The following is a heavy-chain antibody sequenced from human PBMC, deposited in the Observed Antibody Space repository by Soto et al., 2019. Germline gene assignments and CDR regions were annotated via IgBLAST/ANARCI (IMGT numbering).Heavy chain of an antibody. Sequence: GASVKVSCKASGYTFTGYYMHWVRQAPGQGLEWMGWINPNSGGTNYAQKFQGWVTMTRDTSISTAYMELSRLRSDDTAVYYCAREEGTVTTSWFDPRGQGTLVTVS. CDR3: AREEGTVTTSWFDP. V-gene: IGHV1-2*04. CDR2: INPNSGGT. D-gene: IGHD4-4*01. CDR1: GYTFTGYY. J-gene: IGHJ5*02.